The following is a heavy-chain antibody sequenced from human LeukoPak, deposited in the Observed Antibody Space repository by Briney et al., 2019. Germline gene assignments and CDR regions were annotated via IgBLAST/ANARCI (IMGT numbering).Heavy chain of an antibody. V-gene: IGHV1-2*02. D-gene: IGHD5-12*01. J-gene: IGHJ4*02. CDR3: ARGEIVATISDLFDY. Sequence: ASVKVSCKASGYTFTGYYMHWVRQAPGQGLEWMGWINPNSGGTNYAQKFQGRVTMTRDTSISTAYMELSRLRSDDTAVYYCARGEIVATISDLFDYWGQGTLVTVSS. CDR2: INPNSGGT. CDR1: GYTFTGYY.